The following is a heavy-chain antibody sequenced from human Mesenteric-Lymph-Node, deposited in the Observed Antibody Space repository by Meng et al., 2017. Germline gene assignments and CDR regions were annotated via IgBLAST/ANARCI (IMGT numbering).Heavy chain of an antibody. CDR3: AKHRSGSYTFDS. J-gene: IGHJ4*02. CDR1: GFTFSSYA. CDR2: IGRGTDT. V-gene: IGHV3-23*01. D-gene: IGHD1-26*01. Sequence: GESLKISCAASGFTFSSYAMHWVRRAPGKGLEWVSAIGRGTDTYYADSVKGRFTVSRDKSQNTLYLEMNSLRAEDTALYYCAKHRSGSYTFDSWGQGSLVTVSS.